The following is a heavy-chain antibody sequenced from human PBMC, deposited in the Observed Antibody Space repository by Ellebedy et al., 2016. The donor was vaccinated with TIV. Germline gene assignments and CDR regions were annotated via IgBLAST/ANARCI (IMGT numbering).Heavy chain of an antibody. CDR1: GFTLSSYW. D-gene: IGHD3-10*01. CDR2: IKQDGSEK. J-gene: IGHJ4*02. Sequence: GESLKISCAASGFTLSSYWMSWVRQAPGKGLEWVATIKQDGSEKYYVDSVKGRFTISRDNAKNTLNLQMNSLRAEDTAVYYCAKGYPPNYYNSGGIDLYWGQGTLVTVSS. CDR3: AKGYPPNYYNSGGIDLY. V-gene: IGHV3-7*03.